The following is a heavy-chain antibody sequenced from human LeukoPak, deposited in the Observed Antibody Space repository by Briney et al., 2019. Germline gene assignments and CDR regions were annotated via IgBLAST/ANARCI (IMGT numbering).Heavy chain of an antibody. Sequence: SETLSLTCTVSGGSISSYYWSWIRQPPGKGLEWIGYIYYTGSTKYNPSLRSRVTISVDTSKTQFSLKLSSVTAADTAMYYCARSNSGSYYFDYWGQGTLVTVSS. CDR2: IYYTGST. V-gene: IGHV4-59*08. J-gene: IGHJ4*02. D-gene: IGHD1-26*01. CDR3: ARSNSGSYYFDY. CDR1: GGSISSYY.